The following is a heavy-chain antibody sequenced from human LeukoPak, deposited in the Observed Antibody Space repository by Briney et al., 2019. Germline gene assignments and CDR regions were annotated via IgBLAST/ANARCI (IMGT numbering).Heavy chain of an antibody. D-gene: IGHD5-12*01. CDR2: ISGRTTYI. J-gene: IGHJ6*02. CDR1: GFDFSSFS. V-gene: IGHV3-21*04. Sequence: GGSLRLSCAASGFDFSSFSMTWVRQSPWRGLECVSSISGRTTYIYYADSVKGRFTVSRDNSKNTLYLQMNSLRAEDTAVYYCARDLRGGYSGYESYYYYNGMDVWGQGTTVTVSS. CDR3: ARDLRGGYSGYESYYYYNGMDV.